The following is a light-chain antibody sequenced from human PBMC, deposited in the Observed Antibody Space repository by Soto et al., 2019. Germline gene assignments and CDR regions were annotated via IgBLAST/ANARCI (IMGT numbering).Light chain of an antibody. V-gene: IGKV3-20*01. Sequence: EIPLTQSPGTLSLSAGEGATLSCRANESVYSNYLAWYQQKPGQAPRLLIFGASNRATGIPDRFTGSGFGTDFTLTISRLEPDDFAMFYCQQYGSSPLTFGGGTNVEIK. CDR3: QQYGSSPLT. J-gene: IGKJ4*01. CDR1: ESVYSNY. CDR2: GAS.